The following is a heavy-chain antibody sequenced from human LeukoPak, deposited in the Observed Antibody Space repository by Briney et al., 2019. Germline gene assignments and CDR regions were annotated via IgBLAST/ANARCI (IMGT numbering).Heavy chain of an antibody. CDR2: IYYRGST. Sequence: SETLSLTCTVSGGSISSSSYGWGWIRQPPGKGLEWIGSIYYRGSTYYNPSLKSRVTISLATSKTHFSLKLSSLTAPPTAVYHCATPYPAAASYWGQGTLVTVSS. V-gene: IGHV4-39*02. CDR1: GGSISSSSYG. J-gene: IGHJ4*02. D-gene: IGHD6-13*01. CDR3: ATPYPAAASY.